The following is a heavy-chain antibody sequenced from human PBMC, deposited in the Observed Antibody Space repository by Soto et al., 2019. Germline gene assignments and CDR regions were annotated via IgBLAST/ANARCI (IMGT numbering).Heavy chain of an antibody. D-gene: IGHD3-10*01. V-gene: IGHV1-2*04. Sequence: ASVKVSCKASGYTFTGYYMHWVRQAPGQGLEWMGWINPNSGGTNYAQKFQGWVTMTRDTSISTAYMELSRLRSDDTAVYYCARDGGEDYYGSGSSHWFDPWGQGTLVTVSS. J-gene: IGHJ5*02. CDR2: INPNSGGT. CDR3: ARDGGEDYYGSGSSHWFDP. CDR1: GYTFTGYY.